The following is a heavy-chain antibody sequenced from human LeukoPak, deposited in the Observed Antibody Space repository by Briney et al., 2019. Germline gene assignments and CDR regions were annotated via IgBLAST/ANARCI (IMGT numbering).Heavy chain of an antibody. J-gene: IGHJ4*02. Sequence: SETLSLTCTVSDESVSNYYWSWIRQPPGKGLEWIGYIYYSGSTNYNPSLKSRVTISVDTSKNQFSLKLSSVTAADTAVYYCARAPTWWGQGTLVTVSS. CDR3: ARAPTW. CDR2: IYYSGST. V-gene: IGHV4-59*02. CDR1: DESVSNYY.